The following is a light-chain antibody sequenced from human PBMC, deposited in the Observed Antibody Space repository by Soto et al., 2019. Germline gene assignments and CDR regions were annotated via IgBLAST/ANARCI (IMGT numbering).Light chain of an antibody. CDR3: QQYHNWPPFT. CDR1: QSMSNN. V-gene: IGKV3-15*01. CDR2: GAS. Sequence: EIVMTQSLATLSVSPGERATLSCRASQSMSNNLAWYQQKPGQAPRLLIYGASTRYTGIPDRFSGSGSGTEFTLTISSLQSEDFAIYYCQQYHNWPPFTFGQGTRLEIK. J-gene: IGKJ5*01.